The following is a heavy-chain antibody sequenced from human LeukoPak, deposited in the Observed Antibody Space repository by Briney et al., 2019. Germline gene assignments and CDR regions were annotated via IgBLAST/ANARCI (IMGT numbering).Heavy chain of an antibody. CDR1: GGSFSGYY. J-gene: IGHJ3*02. V-gene: IGHV4-34*01. CDR2: INHSGST. CDR3: ARGALLLWFGELSAHDAFDI. D-gene: IGHD3-10*01. Sequence: SSETLSLTCAVYGGSFSGYYWSWIRQPPGKGLEWIGEINHSGSTNYNPSLKSRVTISVDTSKNQFSLKLSSVTAADTAVYYCARGALLLWFGELSAHDAFDIWGQGTMVTLSS.